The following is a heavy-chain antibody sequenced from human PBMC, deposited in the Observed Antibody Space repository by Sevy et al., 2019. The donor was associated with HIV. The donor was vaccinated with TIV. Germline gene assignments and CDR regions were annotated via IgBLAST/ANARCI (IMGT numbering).Heavy chain of an antibody. Sequence: ASLKVSCKASGYTFTGYYMHWVRQAPGQGLEWMGRINPNSGGTNYAQKFQGRVTMTRDTSISTAYMELSRLRSDDTAVYYCARVLEDYDFWSGYVRDYYGMDVWGQGTTVTVSS. V-gene: IGHV1-2*06. CDR1: GYTFTGYY. J-gene: IGHJ6*02. CDR2: INPNSGGT. CDR3: ARVLEDYDFWSGYVRDYYGMDV. D-gene: IGHD3-3*01.